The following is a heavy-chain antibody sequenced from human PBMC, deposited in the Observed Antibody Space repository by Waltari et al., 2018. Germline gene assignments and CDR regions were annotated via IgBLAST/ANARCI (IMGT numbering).Heavy chain of an antibody. V-gene: IGHV4-31*03. CDR2: IYYSGST. J-gene: IGHJ6*02. CDR3: ARDYGSWSGGDDFWSGPTYYYYGMDV. Sequence: QVQLQESGPGLVKPSQTLSLTCTVSGGSISSGGYYWSWIRQHPGKGLEWIGYIYYSGSTYYNPYLKSRVTISVDTSKNQFSLKLSSVTAEDTAVYYCARDYGSWSGGDDFWSGPTYYYYGMDVWGQGTTVTVSS. D-gene: IGHD3-3*01. CDR1: GGSISSGGYY.